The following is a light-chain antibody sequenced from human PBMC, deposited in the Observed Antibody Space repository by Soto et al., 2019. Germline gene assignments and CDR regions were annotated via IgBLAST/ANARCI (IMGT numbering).Light chain of an antibody. V-gene: IGLV2-23*01. CDR2: EGN. CDR3: CSYAGQRVV. CDR1: NL. Sequence: QSALTQPASVSGSPGQSITISCTYNLVSWYQQHPGKAPKLMIYEGNKRPSGVSNRFSSSKSGNTASLTISGLQAKDEADYYCCSYAGQRVVFGGGTKLTVL. J-gene: IGLJ2*01.